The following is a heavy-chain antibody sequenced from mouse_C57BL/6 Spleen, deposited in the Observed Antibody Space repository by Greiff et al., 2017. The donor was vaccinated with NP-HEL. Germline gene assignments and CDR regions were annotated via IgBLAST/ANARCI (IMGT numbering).Heavy chain of an antibody. Sequence: QVQLKESGPELVKPGASVKISCKASGYAFSSSWMNWVKQRPGKGLEWIGRIYPGDGDTNYNGKFKGKATLTTDKSSSTAYMQLSSLTSEDSAVYFCASYGSSLFAYWGQGTLVTVSA. CDR1: GYAFSSSW. D-gene: IGHD1-1*01. J-gene: IGHJ3*01. CDR2: IYPGDGDT. CDR3: ASYGSSLFAY. V-gene: IGHV1-82*01.